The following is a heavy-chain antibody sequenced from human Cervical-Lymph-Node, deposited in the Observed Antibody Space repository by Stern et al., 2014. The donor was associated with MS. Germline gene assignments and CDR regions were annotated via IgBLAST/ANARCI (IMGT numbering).Heavy chain of an antibody. D-gene: IGHD1-26*01. V-gene: IGHV3-49*03. J-gene: IGHJ6*02. CDR3: SRMGWNSYYYGVDV. CDR2: IRSKAYGGTT. Sequence: EVQLVESGGGLVQPGRSLRLSCTASGFTFGDYAMTWFRQAPGKGLEWVGFIRSKAYGGTTEYAASVKGRFTISRDDSKSIAYLQMNSLKIEDTAVYYCSRMGWNSYYYGVDVWGQGTTVTVSS. CDR1: GFTFGDYA.